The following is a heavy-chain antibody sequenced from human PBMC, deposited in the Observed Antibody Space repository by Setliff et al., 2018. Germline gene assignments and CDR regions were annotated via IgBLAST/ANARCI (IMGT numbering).Heavy chain of an antibody. CDR2: INHSGST. CDR1: GASFSDYY. Sequence: SSETLSLTCTVYGASFSDYYWGWIRQPPGKGLEWIAEINHSGSTNYNPSLKGRVTISVDTSRNQFSLNLTSVTAADTALYFCARDNPILGATDYWGQGALVTVSS. D-gene: IGHD1-26*01. CDR3: ARDNPILGATDY. J-gene: IGHJ4*02. V-gene: IGHV4-34*01.